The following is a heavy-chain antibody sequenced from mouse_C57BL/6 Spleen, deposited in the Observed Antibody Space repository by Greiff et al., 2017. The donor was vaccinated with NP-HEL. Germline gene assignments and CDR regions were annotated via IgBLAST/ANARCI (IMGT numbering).Heavy chain of an antibody. CDR1: GFNIKDYY. CDR3: ARGMVTTYFDY. V-gene: IGHV14-2*01. CDR2: IDPADGET. Sequence: EVQLQQSGAELVKPGASVKLSCTASGFNIKDYYMHWVKQRTEQGLEWIGRIDPADGETKYAPKVQGKATITADTYSNTAYLQLRSLSSEDTAVYYCARGMVTTYFDYWGQGPTLTVPS. D-gene: IGHD2-2*01. J-gene: IGHJ2*01.